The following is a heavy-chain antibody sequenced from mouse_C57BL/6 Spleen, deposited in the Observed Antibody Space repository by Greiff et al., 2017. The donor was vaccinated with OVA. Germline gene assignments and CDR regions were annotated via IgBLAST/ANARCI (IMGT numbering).Heavy chain of an antibody. Sequence: EVQLQQSGPELVKPGASVKISCKASGYTFTDYYMNWVKQSHGKSLEWIGDINPNNGGTSYNQKFKGKATLTVDKSSSTAYMELRSLTSEDSAVYYCAGRYAMDYWGQGTSVTVSS. CDR2: INPNNGGT. CDR1: GYTFTDYY. CDR3: AGRYAMDY. V-gene: IGHV1-26*01. J-gene: IGHJ4*01.